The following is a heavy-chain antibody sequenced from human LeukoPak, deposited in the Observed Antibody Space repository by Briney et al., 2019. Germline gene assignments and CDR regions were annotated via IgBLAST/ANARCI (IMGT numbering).Heavy chain of an antibody. Sequence: GGSLRLSCAASGFTVNSNYMNWVRQAPGKGLEWVSVIYSVGETYYADSVKGRFTISRDNSKNTLYLQMNSLRAEDTAVYYCARDKTFDYWGQGTLVTVSS. J-gene: IGHJ4*02. CDR1: GFTVNSNY. CDR3: ARDKTFDY. CDR2: IYSVGET. V-gene: IGHV3-66*01.